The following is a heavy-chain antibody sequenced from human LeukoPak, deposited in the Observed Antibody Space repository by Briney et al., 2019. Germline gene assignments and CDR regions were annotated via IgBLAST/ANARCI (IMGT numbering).Heavy chain of an antibody. Sequence: PSETLSLTRAVYGGSFSDYFWGWIRQPPGKGLKWIGEINHSGRTYYNPSLKSRVTISVDTSKNQFSLNLSSVTAADTAVYYCARDVVVVPAAIHYGMDVWGRGTTVTVSS. V-gene: IGHV4-34*01. CDR3: ARDVVVVPAAIHYGMDV. D-gene: IGHD2-2*01. J-gene: IGHJ6*02. CDR2: INHSGRT. CDR1: GGSFSDYF.